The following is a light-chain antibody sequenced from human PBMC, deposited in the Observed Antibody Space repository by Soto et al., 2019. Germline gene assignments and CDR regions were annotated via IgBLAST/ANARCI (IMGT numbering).Light chain of an antibody. CDR3: QVWDSSSHHVV. J-gene: IGLJ2*01. Sequence: SCELTQPPSVSVAPGQTASITGGGNNIRTKSVHWYQQKPGQALVLVVYDDSDRPSGIPERFSGSNSGNTATLTISRVEARDEDDYYCQVWDSSSHHVVSGGGTTQTVL. CDR2: DDS. V-gene: IGLV3-21*02. CDR1: NIRTKS.